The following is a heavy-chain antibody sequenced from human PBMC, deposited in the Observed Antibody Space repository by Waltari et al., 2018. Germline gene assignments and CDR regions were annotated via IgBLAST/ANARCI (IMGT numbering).Heavy chain of an antibody. CDR2: ISRSGDTT. J-gene: IGHJ4*02. CDR1: GFTYSYHE. V-gene: IGHV3-48*03. Sequence: EVQLLESGGALVQPGGSLRLSCEVSGFTYSYHEMTCVRQAPGKGLEWLSFISRSGDTTYYADSVKGRFTISRDDAKNSLFLQMNLLRAEDTAVYYCARVAHNSPGSFDYWGQGTLVTVS. CDR3: ARVAHNSPGSFDY. D-gene: IGHD1-26*01.